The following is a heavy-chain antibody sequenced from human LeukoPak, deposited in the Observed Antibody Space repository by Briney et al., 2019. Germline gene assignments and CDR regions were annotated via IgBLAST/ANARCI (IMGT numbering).Heavy chain of an antibody. CDR1: GYPISSGYY. J-gene: IGHJ4*02. Sequence: PSETLSLTCAVSGYPISSGYYWGWIRQPPGMGLEWIGSIYHSGSTYYNPSLKSRVTISVDTSKNQFSLKLSSVTAADTAVYYCARSSIAARGTPDYWGQGTLVTVSS. CDR3: ARSSIAARGTPDY. V-gene: IGHV4-38-2*01. D-gene: IGHD6-6*01. CDR2: IYHSGST.